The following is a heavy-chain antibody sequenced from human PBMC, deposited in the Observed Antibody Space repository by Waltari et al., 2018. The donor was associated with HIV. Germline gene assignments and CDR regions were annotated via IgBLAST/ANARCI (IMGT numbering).Heavy chain of an antibody. Sequence: QVQRVQSGAEVKKPGALVKVTCKASGYTITRYGIRWLRQAPGQAPEWMGWISAYNGDTHYAQRLQGRVTMTTDTSTSTAYMELRSLRSDDTAVYYCAREGGDNYGYYWGQGTLVTVSS. D-gene: IGHD4-17*01. J-gene: IGHJ4*02. CDR2: ISAYNGDT. CDR1: GYTITRYG. V-gene: IGHV1-18*01. CDR3: AREGGDNYGYY.